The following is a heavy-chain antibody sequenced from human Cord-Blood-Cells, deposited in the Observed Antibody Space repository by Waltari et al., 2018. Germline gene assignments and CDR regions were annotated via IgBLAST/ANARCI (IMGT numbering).Heavy chain of an antibody. Sequence: EVQLVESGGGLVQPGGSLRLSCAASGFTFSSYAMSWVRQAPGKGLEWVSAISGSGGSTYYADSVKGRFTISRDNSKNTLYLQMNSLRAEDTAVHYCVKDDYGDYYFDYWGQGTLVTVSS. V-gene: IGHV3-23*04. CDR1: GFTFSSYA. J-gene: IGHJ4*02. D-gene: IGHD4-17*01. CDR3: VKDDYGDYYFDY. CDR2: ISGSGGST.